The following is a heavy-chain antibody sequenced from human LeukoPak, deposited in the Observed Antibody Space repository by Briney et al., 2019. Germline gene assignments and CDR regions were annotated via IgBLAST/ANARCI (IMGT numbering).Heavy chain of an antibody. CDR2: ISSSGTTT. D-gene: IGHD6-19*01. CDR1: GFSFSVYE. V-gene: IGHV3-48*03. Sequence: GGSLRLSCAASGFSFSVYEMHWVRQAPGKGLEWISDISSSGTTTYYADSVKGRFTISRDNAKNSLYLQMNSLRAEDTAVYYFTTLPVASNFDYWAREPWSPSPQ. J-gene: IGHJ4*02. CDR3: TTLPVASNFDY.